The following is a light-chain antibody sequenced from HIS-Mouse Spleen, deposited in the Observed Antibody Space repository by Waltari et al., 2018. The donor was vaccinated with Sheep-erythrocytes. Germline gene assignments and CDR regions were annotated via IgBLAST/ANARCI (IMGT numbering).Light chain of an antibody. J-gene: IGLJ1*01. CDR3: CSYAGSYNHV. CDR2: DVS. CDR1: SSDVGGYNY. Sequence: QSALTQPRSVSGSPGQSVTISCTGTSSDVGGYNYVSWYPQHPGKAPNLMIYDVSKRPSGVPDRFSGSKSCNTASLTISGLQAEDEADYYCCSYAGSYNHVFATGTKVTVL. V-gene: IGLV2-11*01.